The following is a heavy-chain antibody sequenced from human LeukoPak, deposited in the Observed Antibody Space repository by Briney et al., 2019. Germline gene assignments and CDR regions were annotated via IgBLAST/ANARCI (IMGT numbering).Heavy chain of an antibody. CDR3: ARVHDFWSGYYREAFDI. CDR2: IYYSGST. Sequence: SETLSLTCTVSGGSISSYYWSWIRQPPGKGLEWIGYIYYSGSTNYNPSLKSRVTISADTSKDQFYLKLSSVTAADTAVYYCARVHDFWSGYYREAFDIWGQGTMVTVSS. D-gene: IGHD3-3*01. J-gene: IGHJ3*02. V-gene: IGHV4-59*01. CDR1: GGSISSYY.